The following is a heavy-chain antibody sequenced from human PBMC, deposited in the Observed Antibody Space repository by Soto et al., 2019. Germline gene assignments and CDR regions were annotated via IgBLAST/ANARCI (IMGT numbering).Heavy chain of an antibody. Sequence: GSLRLSCAASGFTFSSYAMSWVRQAPGKGLEWVSAISGSGGSTYYADSVKGRFTISRDNSKNTLYLQMNSLRAEDTAVYYCAKFGGYCSSTSCYDGGFDPWGQGTLVTVSS. CDR1: GFTFSSYA. D-gene: IGHD2-2*01. CDR2: ISGSGGST. V-gene: IGHV3-23*01. CDR3: AKFGGYCSSTSCYDGGFDP. J-gene: IGHJ5*02.